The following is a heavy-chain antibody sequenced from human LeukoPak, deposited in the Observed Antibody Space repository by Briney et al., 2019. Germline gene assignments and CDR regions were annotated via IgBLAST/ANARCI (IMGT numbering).Heavy chain of an antibody. CDR3: ARGGYSSGWPHTQFYFYYYMDV. J-gene: IGHJ6*03. CDR2: IYSGGGT. V-gene: IGHV3-53*01. Sequence: GGSLRLSCAVPGFSVRSNYMNRVRQAPGKGLEWVSVIYSGGGTYYADSVRGRFTISRDISKNTPYLQMNSLRAEDTAVYYCARGGYSSGWPHTQFYFYYYMDVWGKGTTVTVSS. CDR1: GFSVRSNY. D-gene: IGHD6-19*01.